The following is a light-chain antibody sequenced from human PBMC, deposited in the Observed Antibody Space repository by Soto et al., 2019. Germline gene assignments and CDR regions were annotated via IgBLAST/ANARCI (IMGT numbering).Light chain of an antibody. CDR1: SSDVGGDNY. CDR2: EVS. Sequence: QSALAQPASVSGSPGQSITISCTGTSSDVGGDNYVSWYQQHPGRAPKLMIYEVSKRPSGIPDRFSGSKSGTSATLGITGFRTGDEADYYCGSWDSSLSAYVFGTGTKVTVL. V-gene: IGLV2-14*01. CDR3: GSWDSSLSAYV. J-gene: IGLJ1*01.